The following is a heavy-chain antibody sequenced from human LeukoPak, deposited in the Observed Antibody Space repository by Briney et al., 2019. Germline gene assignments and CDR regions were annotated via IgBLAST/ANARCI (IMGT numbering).Heavy chain of an antibody. V-gene: IGHV3-33*03. Sequence: GGSLRLSCAASGFTFGSYGMHWVRQAPGKGLEWVAVIWYDGSNKYYADSVKGRFTISRDNVKNSLYLQMNSLRAEDTAIYYCATFRFLGTWGQGTMVTVSP. J-gene: IGHJ3*01. CDR1: GFTFGSYG. CDR2: IWYDGSNK. CDR3: ATFRFLGT. D-gene: IGHD3-3*01.